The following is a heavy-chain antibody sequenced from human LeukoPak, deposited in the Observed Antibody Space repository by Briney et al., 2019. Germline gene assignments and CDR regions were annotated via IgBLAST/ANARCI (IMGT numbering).Heavy chain of an antibody. CDR3: ARFAYDYVWGSYRPKGYYFDY. Sequence: PSETLSLTCAVYGGSFSGYYWSWIRQPPGKGLEWIGEINHSGSTNYNPSLKSRVTISVDTSKNQFSLKLSSVTAADTAVYYCARFAYDYVWGSYRPKGYYFDYWGQGTLVTVSS. CDR2: INHSGST. V-gene: IGHV4-34*01. D-gene: IGHD3-16*02. J-gene: IGHJ4*02. CDR1: GGSFSGYY.